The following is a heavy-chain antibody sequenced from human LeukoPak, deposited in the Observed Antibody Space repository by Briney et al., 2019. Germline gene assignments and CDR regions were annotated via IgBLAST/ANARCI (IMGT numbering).Heavy chain of an antibody. D-gene: IGHD6-13*01. CDR2: IYYSGST. CDR3: ARSITSSCYGDFDY. CDR1: GVSMSGVF. Sequence: PSETQSPTCSLSGVSMSGVFWRWIRQPPGKGLEWIGYIYYSGSTNYNPSLKSRVTISVDTSKNKFSLKLSSVTAADTAVYYCARSITSSCYGDFDYWGQGTLVTVSS. V-gene: IGHV4-59*01. J-gene: IGHJ4*02.